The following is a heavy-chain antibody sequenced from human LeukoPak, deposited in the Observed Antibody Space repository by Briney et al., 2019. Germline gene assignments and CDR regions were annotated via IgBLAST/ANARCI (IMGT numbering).Heavy chain of an antibody. CDR2: IKQDGSEK. CDR1: GFTFSSYW. J-gene: IGHJ6*02. D-gene: IGHD3-22*01. V-gene: IGHV3-7*01. CDR3: AREVVRLHYGMDV. Sequence: GGSLRLSCAASGFTFSSYWMTWVRQAPGKGLEGVANIKQDGSEKYYVDSVKGRFTISRDNAKNSLYLQMNSLRAEDTAVYYCAREVVRLHYGMDVWGQGTTVTVSS.